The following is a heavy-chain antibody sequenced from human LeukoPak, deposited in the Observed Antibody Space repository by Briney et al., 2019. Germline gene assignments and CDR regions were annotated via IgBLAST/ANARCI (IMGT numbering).Heavy chain of an antibody. CDR2: INPNSGGT. Sequence: ASVEVSCKASGYTFTGYYMHWVRQAPGQGLEWMGWINPNSGGTNYAQKFQGWVTMTRDTSISTAYMELSRLRSDDTAVYYCARESSPPYYDILTGYYGNPDAFDIWGQGTMVTVSS. CDR3: ARESSPPYYDILTGYYGNPDAFDI. CDR1: GYTFTGYY. V-gene: IGHV1-2*04. D-gene: IGHD3-9*01. J-gene: IGHJ3*02.